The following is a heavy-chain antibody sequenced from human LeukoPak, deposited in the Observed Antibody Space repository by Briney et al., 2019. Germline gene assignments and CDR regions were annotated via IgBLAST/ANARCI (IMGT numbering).Heavy chain of an antibody. D-gene: IGHD5-12*01. CDR2: ISYDGSNK. Sequence: GRSLRLSCAASGFTFSSYAMHWVRQAPGKGLEWVAVISYDGSNKYYADSVKGRFTISRDNSKNTVFLQMNSLRAEDTAIYYCAKGAYDYIEIGYFDSWGQGTLVTVSS. J-gene: IGHJ4*02. CDR1: GFTFSSYA. CDR3: AKGAYDYIEIGYFDS. V-gene: IGHV3-30*07.